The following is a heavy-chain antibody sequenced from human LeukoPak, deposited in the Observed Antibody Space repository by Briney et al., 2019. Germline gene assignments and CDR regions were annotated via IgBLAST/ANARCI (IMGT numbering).Heavy chain of an antibody. V-gene: IGHV3-23*01. Sequence: GGSLRLSCAASGFTFSSYAMSWVRQAPGKGLELVSAISGSGGSTYYADSVKGRFTISRDNSKNTLYLQMNSLKAEDTAVYYCAKAATIFGVVRGRGSYYFDYWGQGTLVIVSS. CDR1: GFTFSSYA. CDR3: AKAATIFGVVRGRGSYYFDY. CDR2: ISGSGGST. D-gene: IGHD3-3*01. J-gene: IGHJ4*02.